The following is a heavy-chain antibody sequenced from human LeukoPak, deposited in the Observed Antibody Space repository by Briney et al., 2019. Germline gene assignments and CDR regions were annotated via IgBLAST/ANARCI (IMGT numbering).Heavy chain of an antibody. Sequence: GASVKVSCKASGFTFTSSAVQWVRQARGQRLEWIGWIVVGSGNTNYAQKFQERVTITRDMSTSTAYMELSSLRSEDTAVYYCAADNYYDSSGYYFCYWGQGTLVTVSS. CDR1: GFTFTSSA. V-gene: IGHV1-58*01. CDR2: IVVGSGNT. CDR3: AADNYYDSSGYYFCY. D-gene: IGHD3-22*01. J-gene: IGHJ4*02.